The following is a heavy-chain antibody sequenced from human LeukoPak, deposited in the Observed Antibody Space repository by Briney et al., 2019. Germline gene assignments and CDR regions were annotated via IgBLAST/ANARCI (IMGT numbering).Heavy chain of an antibody. J-gene: IGHJ4*02. D-gene: IGHD5-18*01. CDR3: AKGLGTANYFDY. Sequence: GGSLRLSCAASGFTFSSYGMHWVRQAPGKGLEWVAVISYDGSNKYYADSVKGRFTISRDNSKNTLYLQMNSLRAEDTAVHYCAKGLGTANYFDYWGQGTLVTVSS. CDR2: ISYDGSNK. V-gene: IGHV3-30*18. CDR1: GFTFSSYG.